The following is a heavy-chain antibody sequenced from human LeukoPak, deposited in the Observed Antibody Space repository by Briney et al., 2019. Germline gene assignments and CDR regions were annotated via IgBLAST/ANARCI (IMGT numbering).Heavy chain of an antibody. CDR3: ARGQGGRRMAGIPYARYNWFGP. CDR2: INHSGST. D-gene: IGHD6-19*01. V-gene: IGHV4-34*01. Sequence: SETLSLTCAVYGGSFSGYYWSWIRQPPGKGLEWIGEINHSGSTNYNPSLKSRVTISVDTSKNQFSLKLSSVTAADTAVYYCARGQGGRRMAGIPYARYNWFGPWGQGTLVTVSS. J-gene: IGHJ5*02. CDR1: GGSFSGYY.